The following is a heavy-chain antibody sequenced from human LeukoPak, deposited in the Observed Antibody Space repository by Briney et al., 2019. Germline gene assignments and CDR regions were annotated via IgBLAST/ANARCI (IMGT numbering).Heavy chain of an antibody. CDR1: GFTFSSYS. CDR3: ARVRVRVLNSYGMDV. J-gene: IGHJ6*02. V-gene: IGHV3-21*01. CDR2: ISSSSSYI. Sequence: PGGSLRLSCAASGFTFSSYSMNWVRQAPGKGLEWVSSISSSSSYIYYADSVKGRFTISRDNAKDSLYLQMNSLRAEDTAVYYCARVRVRVLNSYGMDVWGQGTTVTVSS. D-gene: IGHD3-10*01.